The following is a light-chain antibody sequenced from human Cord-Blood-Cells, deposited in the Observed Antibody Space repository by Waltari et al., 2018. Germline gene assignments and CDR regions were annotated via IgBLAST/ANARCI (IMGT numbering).Light chain of an antibody. Sequence: QSALTQPASVSGSPGQSITISCTGTSSDVGSYNLVSWYQQHPGKAPILMIYEGSKRPSGVSNRSSGSKAGNTASRTISGLQAEDEADYYCCSYAGSRVFGGGTKLTVL. CDR1: SSDVGSYNL. CDR3: CSYAGSRV. CDR2: EGS. J-gene: IGLJ3*02. V-gene: IGLV2-23*01.